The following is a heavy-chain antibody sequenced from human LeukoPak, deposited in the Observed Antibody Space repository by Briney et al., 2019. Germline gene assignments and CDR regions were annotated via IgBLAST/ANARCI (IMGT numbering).Heavy chain of an antibody. CDR2: ISGSGGST. CDR1: GFTFSSYA. V-gene: IGHV3-23*01. Sequence: PGGSLRLSCAASGFTFSSYAMSWVRQAPGEGLEWVSAISGSGGSTYYADSVKGRFTISRDNSKNTLYLQMNSLRAEDTAVYYRAKDHGIAVAGTDYWGQGTLVTVSS. CDR3: AKDHGIAVAGTDY. D-gene: IGHD6-19*01. J-gene: IGHJ4*02.